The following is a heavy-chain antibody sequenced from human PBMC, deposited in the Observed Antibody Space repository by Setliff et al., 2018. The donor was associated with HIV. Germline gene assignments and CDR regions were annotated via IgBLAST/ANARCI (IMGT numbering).Heavy chain of an antibody. V-gene: IGHV4-59*01. J-gene: IGHJ6*03. CDR2: IYYSGST. CDR3: ARARTPYYYDSSAYYFNYYYMDV. Sequence: SETLSLTCTVSRGSIYTYSWSWIRQTPGKGLEWIGYIYYSGSTNYNPSLKSRVTISVDTSKNQFSLKLSSVTAADTAVYYCARARTPYYYDSSAYYFNYYYMDVWGKGTTVTVSS. CDR1: RGSIYTYS. D-gene: IGHD3-22*01.